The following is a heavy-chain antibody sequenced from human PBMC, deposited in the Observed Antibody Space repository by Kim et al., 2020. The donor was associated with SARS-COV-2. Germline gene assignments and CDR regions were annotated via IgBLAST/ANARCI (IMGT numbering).Heavy chain of an antibody. Sequence: GGSLRLSCTASGFTFGEYAMSWVRQAPGKGLEWVGFIRSKAYGGTTEYAASMKGRFTISRDDSKSIAYLQMNSLKTEDTAVYYCPSASESRGFDYWGQGTLVSVSS. CDR3: PSASESRGFDY. J-gene: IGHJ4*02. V-gene: IGHV3-49*04. CDR1: GFTFGEYA. D-gene: IGHD3-16*01. CDR2: IRSKAYGGTT.